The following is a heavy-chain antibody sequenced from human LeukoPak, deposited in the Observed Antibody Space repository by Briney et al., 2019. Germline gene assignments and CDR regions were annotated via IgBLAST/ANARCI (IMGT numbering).Heavy chain of an antibody. J-gene: IGHJ4*02. V-gene: IGHV4-59*11. Sequence: SETLSLTCTVSGGSISSQYWSWIRQPPGKGLEWIAGYIYYSGSTNYNPSLKSRVTISLDTSKNQFSLKLTSVTAADTAVYYCARDCRGGSCYGIYWGQGTLVTVSS. CDR2: IYYSGST. D-gene: IGHD2-15*01. CDR3: ARDCRGGSCYGIY. CDR1: GGSISSQY.